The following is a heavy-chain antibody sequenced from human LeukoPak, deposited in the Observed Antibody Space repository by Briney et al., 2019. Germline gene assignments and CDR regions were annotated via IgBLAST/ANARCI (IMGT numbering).Heavy chain of an antibody. Sequence: GASVKVSCKASGYTFTSYYMHWVRQAPGQGLEWMGIINPSGGSTSYAQKLQGRVTMTTDTSTSTAYMELRSLRSDDTAVYYCARLLWFGEPSDYWGQGTLVTVSS. CDR3: ARLLWFGEPSDY. V-gene: IGHV1-46*01. CDR2: INPSGGST. J-gene: IGHJ4*02. D-gene: IGHD3-10*01. CDR1: GYTFTSYY.